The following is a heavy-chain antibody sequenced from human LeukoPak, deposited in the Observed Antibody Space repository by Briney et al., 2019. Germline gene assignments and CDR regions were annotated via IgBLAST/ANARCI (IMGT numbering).Heavy chain of an antibody. V-gene: IGHV1-8*03. J-gene: IGHJ6*03. Sequence: ASVKVSCKASGYTFSSSDINWVRQATGQGLEWMGWMNPNSGHTGYAQKFQGRITFTRSTSISTAYMELSSLRPEDTAVYFCARGVDYALWSDSSYQFYYMDVWGKGATVTVSS. CDR2: MNPNSGHT. CDR3: ARGVDYALWSDSSYQFYYMDV. D-gene: IGHD3-3*01. CDR1: GYTFSSSD.